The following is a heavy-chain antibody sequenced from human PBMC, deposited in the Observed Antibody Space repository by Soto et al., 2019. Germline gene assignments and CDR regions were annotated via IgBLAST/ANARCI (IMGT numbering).Heavy chain of an antibody. V-gene: IGHV6-1*01. CDR3: AREDSGLAYYSYGMDF. CDR2: TYYRSKWYN. Sequence: SQTLSLTCDISVCGVSSNSAAWNWIIQSPSRGLEWLGRTYYRSKWYNDYAVSVKSRITINPDTSKNQFSLQPNSVTPEDTAVYYCAREDSGLAYYSYGMDFWCQGTTVSVS. J-gene: IGHJ6*02. D-gene: IGHD6-19*01. CDR1: VCGVSSNSAA.